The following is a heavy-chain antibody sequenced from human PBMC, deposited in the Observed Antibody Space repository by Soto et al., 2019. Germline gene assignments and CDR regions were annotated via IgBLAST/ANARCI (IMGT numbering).Heavy chain of an antibody. CDR3: ARMPLVRQRWFDP. Sequence: SETLSLTCTVSGGSISSYYWSWIRQPPGKGLEWIGYIYYSGSTNYNPSLKSRVTISVDTSKNQFSLKLSSVTAADTAVYYCARMPLVRQRWFDPWGQGTLVTVSS. J-gene: IGHJ5*02. CDR1: GGSISSYY. D-gene: IGHD1-1*01. CDR2: IYYSGST. V-gene: IGHV4-59*01.